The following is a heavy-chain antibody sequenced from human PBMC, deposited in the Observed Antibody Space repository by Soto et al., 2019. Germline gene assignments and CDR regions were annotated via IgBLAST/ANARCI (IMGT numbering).Heavy chain of an antibody. D-gene: IGHD3-3*01. CDR2: IYNSGTT. V-gene: IGHV4-31*03. CDR3: ARDSSWRGYCDL. Sequence: QVQLQESGPGLVRPSQTLSLTCTVSGDSIRGGTYSWTWIRQHPGKGLEWIGVIYNSGTTYYNPSLKSRVNISSDTSKNQFSLKMSSVTAADTAIYYCARDSSWRGYCDLWGQGTLVTVSS. CDR1: GDSIRGGTYS. J-gene: IGHJ4*02.